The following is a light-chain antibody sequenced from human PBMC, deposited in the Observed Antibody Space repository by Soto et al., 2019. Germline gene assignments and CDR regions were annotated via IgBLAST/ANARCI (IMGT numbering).Light chain of an antibody. CDR3: QQYGSSPWT. Sequence: ETVLTQSAGSLSLSPGERATLSSRASQSIRSNYLAWYRQTPGQAPRLLIYGASNRATGIPDRFSGSGSGTDFTLIISRLEPEDFALYYCQQYGSSPWTFGQGTKVEIK. CDR2: GAS. J-gene: IGKJ1*01. V-gene: IGKV3-20*01. CDR1: QSIRSNY.